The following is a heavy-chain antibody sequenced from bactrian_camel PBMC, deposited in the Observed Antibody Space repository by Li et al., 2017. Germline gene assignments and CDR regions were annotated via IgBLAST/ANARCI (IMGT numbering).Heavy chain of an antibody. J-gene: IGHJ4*01. CDR2: IDSETAT. Sequence: HVQLVESGGGSVQAGGSLRLSCTPSGFTYKRYACMGWFRQSAGKEREAVATIDSETATHTASVKGRFTISKDNTKDVLYLQMNSLKAEDTAMYYCAANRGTLSRLLVFEERAYKFWGQGTQVTVS. D-gene: IGHD3*01. CDR3: AANRGTLSRLLVFEERAYKF. CDR1: GFTYKRYA. V-gene: IGHV3S14*01.